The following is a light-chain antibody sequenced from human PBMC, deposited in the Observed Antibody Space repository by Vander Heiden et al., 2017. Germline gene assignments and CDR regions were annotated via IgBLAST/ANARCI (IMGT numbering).Light chain of an antibody. CDR1: SSDIGGYSY. Sequence: QSALTQPASVSGSPGLSITISCTGTSSDIGGYSYVSWYQRHPGKAPKLIIYDVDSRPSGVSNRFSGSKSGKTASLTISGLQAEDEAEYYCSSCTTSGTFPYVFGAGTQVTVL. V-gene: IGLV2-14*01. CDR2: DVD. J-gene: IGLJ1*01. CDR3: SSCTTSGTFPYV.